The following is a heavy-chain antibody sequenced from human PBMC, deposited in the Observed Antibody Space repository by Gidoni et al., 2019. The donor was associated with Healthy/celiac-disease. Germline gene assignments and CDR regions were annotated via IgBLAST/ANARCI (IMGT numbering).Heavy chain of an antibody. D-gene: IGHD3-3*01. CDR1: GFTFSNAW. Sequence: EVQLVESGGGLVKPGGSLRLSCAASGFTFSNAWMNWVRQAPGKGLEWVGRIKNKTDGGTTDYAAPVKGRFTISRDDSKNTLYLQMNSLKTEDTAVYYCTTDQFLEWLLPAYGMDVWGQGTTVTVSS. J-gene: IGHJ6*02. V-gene: IGHV3-15*07. CDR2: IKNKTDGGTT. CDR3: TTDQFLEWLLPAYGMDV.